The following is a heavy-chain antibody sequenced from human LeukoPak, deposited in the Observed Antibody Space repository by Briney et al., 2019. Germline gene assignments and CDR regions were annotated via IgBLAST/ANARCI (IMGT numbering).Heavy chain of an antibody. V-gene: IGHV3-30*18. CDR3: AKAPYIRGYYFDF. CDR2: ISHDGTIQ. D-gene: IGHD3-22*01. J-gene: IGHJ4*02. CDR1: GFTFTNYG. Sequence: GRSLTLSCAASGFTFTNYGMHWVRQAPGKGLEWVAIISHDGTIQHYGDSLKGRFTISRGNSKNTVSLQVNNLRPEDTAVYFCAKAPYIRGYYFDFWGQGIPVSVSS.